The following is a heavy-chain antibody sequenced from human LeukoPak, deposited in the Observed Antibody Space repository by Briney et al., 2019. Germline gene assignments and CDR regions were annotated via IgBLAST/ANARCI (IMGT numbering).Heavy chain of an antibody. D-gene: IGHD2-8*01. J-gene: IGHJ6*02. CDR2: ISYDGSNK. Sequence: GGSLRLSCAASGFTFSSYAMHWVRQAPGKGLEWVAVISYDGSNKYYADSVKGRFTISRDNSKNTLYLQMNSLRAEDTAVYYCARGPERTGVGTRYYYDMDVWGQGTTVTASS. CDR1: GFTFSSYA. CDR3: ARGPERTGVGTRYYYDMDV. V-gene: IGHV3-30-3*01.